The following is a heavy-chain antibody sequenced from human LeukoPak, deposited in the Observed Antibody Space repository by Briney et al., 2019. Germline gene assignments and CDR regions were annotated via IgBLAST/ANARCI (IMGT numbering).Heavy chain of an antibody. D-gene: IGHD4-17*01. CDR3: ARDQNEGYGDCFYYFDY. CDR2: IWHDGSNK. J-gene: IGHJ4*02. Sequence: GGSLRLSCAASGFTFGSYGMHWVRQAPGKGLEWVAVIWHDGSNKYYVDSVKGRFTISRDNSKNTLYLQMNSLRAEDTAVYYCARDQNEGYGDCFYYFDYWGQGTLVTVSS. CDR1: GFTFGSYG. V-gene: IGHV3-33*01.